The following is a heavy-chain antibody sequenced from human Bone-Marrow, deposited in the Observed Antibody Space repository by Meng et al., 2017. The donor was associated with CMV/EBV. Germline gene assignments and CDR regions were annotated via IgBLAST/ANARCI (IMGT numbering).Heavy chain of an antibody. J-gene: IGHJ6*02. CDR2: IIPIFGTA. CDR1: GGTFSSYA. V-gene: IGHV1-69*05. Sequence: SVKVSCKASGGTFSSYAISWVRQAPGQGLEWMGGIIPIFGTANYAQKFQGRVTITTDESTSTAYMELSSLRSEDTAVYYCARDPPIVGAVAGRAYYYYGMDVWRQGTTVTVSS. CDR3: ARDPPIVGAVAGRAYYYYGMDV. D-gene: IGHD6-19*01.